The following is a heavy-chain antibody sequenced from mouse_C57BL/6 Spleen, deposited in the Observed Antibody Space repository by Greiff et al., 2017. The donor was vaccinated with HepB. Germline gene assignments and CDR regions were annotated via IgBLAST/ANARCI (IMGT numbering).Heavy chain of an antibody. CDR1: GYTFTSYW. J-gene: IGHJ2*01. D-gene: IGHD2-2*01. CDR2: IHPNSGST. Sequence: QVQLQQSGAELVKPGASVKLSCKASGYTFTSYWMHWVKQRPGQGLEWIGMIHPNSGSTNYNEKFKSKATLTVDKSSSTAYMQLSSLTSEDSAVYYCARGGLYGYGDYWGQGTTLTVSS. V-gene: IGHV1-64*01. CDR3: ARGGLYGYGDY.